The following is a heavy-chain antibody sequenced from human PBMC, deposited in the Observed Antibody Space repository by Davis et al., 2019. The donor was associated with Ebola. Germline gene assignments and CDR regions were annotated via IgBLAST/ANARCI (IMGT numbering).Heavy chain of an antibody. Sequence: AASVKVSCKASGYTFTSYGISWVRQAPGQGLEWMGWISAYNGNTNYAQKLQGRVTMTTDTSTTTAYMELRSLRSDDTAVYYCARGVITFGGVIGIYGMGVWGKGTTVTVSS. CDR3: ARGVITFGGVIGIYGMGV. CDR1: GYTFTSYG. D-gene: IGHD3-16*01. CDR2: ISAYNGNT. V-gene: IGHV1-18*01. J-gene: IGHJ6*04.